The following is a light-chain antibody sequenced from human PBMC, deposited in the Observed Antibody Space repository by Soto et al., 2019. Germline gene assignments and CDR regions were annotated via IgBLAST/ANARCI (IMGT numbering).Light chain of an antibody. CDR2: DAS. CDR3: PQRYNWPRT. Sequence: IGWPLYTATLSLSPGGRATLSCRASQSVSSYLAWYQQKPGQAPRLLIYDASNRATGIPARFSGSGSGTDFTLTISSLQPEDFAVYCSPQRYNWPRTFGQGTKVDI. J-gene: IGKJ1*01. CDR1: QSVSSY. V-gene: IGKV3-11*01.